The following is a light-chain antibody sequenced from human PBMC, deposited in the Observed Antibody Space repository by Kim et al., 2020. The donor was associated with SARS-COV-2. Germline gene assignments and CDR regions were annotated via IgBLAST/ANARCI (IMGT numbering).Light chain of an antibody. V-gene: IGLV2-8*01. CDR3: SSYAGSNIVI. CDR1: SSDVGGYNY. CDR2: EVS. Sequence: GPSGTISCTGTSSDVGGYNYVSWYQQHPGKAPKFIIYEVSKRPSGVPDRFSGSKSGNTASLTVSGLQAEDEADYYCSSYAGSNIVIFGGGTQLTVL. J-gene: IGLJ2*01.